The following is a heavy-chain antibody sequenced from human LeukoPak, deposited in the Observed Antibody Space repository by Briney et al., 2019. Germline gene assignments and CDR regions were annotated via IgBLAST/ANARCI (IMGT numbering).Heavy chain of an antibody. CDR3: ARGPWGYSYGSHDPYYFDY. CDR1: GYTFTGYY. D-gene: IGHD5-18*01. CDR2: INPSGGST. V-gene: IGHV1-46*01. Sequence: ASVKVSCKASGYTFTGYYMHWVRQAPGQGLEWMGIINPSGGSTSYAQKFQGRVTMTRDTSTSTVYMELSSLRSEDTAVYYCARGPWGYSYGSHDPYYFDYWGQGTLVTVSS. J-gene: IGHJ4*02.